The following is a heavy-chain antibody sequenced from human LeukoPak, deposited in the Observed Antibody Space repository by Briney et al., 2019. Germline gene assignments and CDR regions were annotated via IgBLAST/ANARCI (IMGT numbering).Heavy chain of an antibody. Sequence: GGSLRLSCAASGFTFSSYGMHWVRQAPGKGLEWVAVISYDGSNKYYADSVKGRFTISRDNSKNTLYLQMNSLRAEDTAVYYCAKDSFRQLGYYFDYWGQGTLVTVSS. J-gene: IGHJ4*02. CDR3: AKDSFRQLGYYFDY. CDR2: ISYDGSNK. D-gene: IGHD6-13*01. V-gene: IGHV3-30*18. CDR1: GFTFSSYG.